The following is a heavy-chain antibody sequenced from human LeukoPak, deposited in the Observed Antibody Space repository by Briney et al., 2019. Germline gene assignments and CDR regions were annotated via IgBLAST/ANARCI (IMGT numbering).Heavy chain of an antibody. CDR1: GFTFSSYA. J-gene: IGHJ6*02. CDR3: ARVYSSGWYLSYYYYGMDV. Sequence: GGSPRLSCAASGFTFSSYAMHWVRQAPGKGLEWVAVISYDGSNKYYADSVKGRFTISRDNSKNTLYLQMNSLRAEDTAVYYCARVYSSGWYLSYYYYGMDVWGQGTTVTVSS. CDR2: ISYDGSNK. D-gene: IGHD6-19*01. V-gene: IGHV3-30-3*01.